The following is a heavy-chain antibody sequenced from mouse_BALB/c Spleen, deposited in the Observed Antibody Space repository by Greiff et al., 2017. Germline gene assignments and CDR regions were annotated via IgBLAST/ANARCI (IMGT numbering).Heavy chain of an antibody. CDR1: GFTFSSFG. J-gene: IGHJ4*01. CDR2: ISSGSSTI. D-gene: IGHD2-1*01. CDR3: ARYYGNYIYAMDY. V-gene: IGHV5-17*02. Sequence: EVQGVESGGGLVQPGGSRKLSCAASGFTFSSFGMHWVRQAPEKGLEWVAYISSGSSTIYYADTVKGRFTISRDNPKNTLFLQMTSLRSEDTAMYYCARYYGNYIYAMDYWGQGTSVTVSS.